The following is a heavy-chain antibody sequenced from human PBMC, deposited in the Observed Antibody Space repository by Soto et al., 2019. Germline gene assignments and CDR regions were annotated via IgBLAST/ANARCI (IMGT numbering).Heavy chain of an antibody. Sequence: SETLSLTCAVSGGSISSSNWWSWVRQPPGKGLEWIGEIYHSGSTNYNPSLKSRVAISVDKSKNQFSLKLSSVTAADTAVYYCARDRITIFGVVISGSWYYGMDVWGQGTTVTVSS. J-gene: IGHJ6*02. V-gene: IGHV4-4*02. CDR2: IYHSGST. CDR3: ARDRITIFGVVISGSWYYGMDV. D-gene: IGHD3-3*01. CDR1: GGSISSSNW.